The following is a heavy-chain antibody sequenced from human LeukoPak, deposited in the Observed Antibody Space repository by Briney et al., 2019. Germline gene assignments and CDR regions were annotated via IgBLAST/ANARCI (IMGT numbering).Heavy chain of an antibody. CDR2: ISSSSSYI. CDR3: ARDRRAGRYYFDY. V-gene: IGHV3-21*01. CDR1: GIIFSTYA. J-gene: IGHJ4*02. Sequence: GSLRLSCAASGIIFSTYAMNWVRQAPGKGLEWVSSISSSSSYIYYADSVKGRFTISRDNAKNSLYLQMNSLRAEDTAVYYCARDRRAGRYYFDYWGQGTLVTVSS.